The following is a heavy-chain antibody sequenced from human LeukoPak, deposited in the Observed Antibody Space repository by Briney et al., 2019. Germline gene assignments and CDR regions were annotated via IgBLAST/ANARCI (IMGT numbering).Heavy chain of an antibody. CDR3: ARKCVNTRGEVGMDA. Sequence: GGSLRLSCAASGFTFSDYYMSWIRQAPGKGLEWVAYTSPSTDYRSYAPSVRGRFTISRDNAKNSLSLEMNSLRAEDTAVYYCARKCVNTRGEVGMDAWGEETTVTVSS. V-gene: IGHV3-11*03. J-gene: IGHJ6*01. D-gene: IGHD3-16*01. CDR2: TSPSTDYR. CDR1: GFTFSDYY.